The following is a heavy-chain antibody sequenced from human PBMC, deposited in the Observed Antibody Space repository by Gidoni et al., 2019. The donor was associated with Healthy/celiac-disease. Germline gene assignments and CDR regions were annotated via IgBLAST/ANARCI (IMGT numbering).Heavy chain of an antibody. J-gene: IGHJ3*02. CDR3: ASIGAFDI. CDR2: INHSGST. V-gene: IGHV4-34*01. Sequence: QVQLQQWGAGLLKPSETLSLTCAVYGVSFRGYYWSWIRQPPGKGLEWIGEINHSGSTNYNPYLKSRVTRSVDTSKNQFSLKLSSVTAADTAVYYCASIGAFDIWGQGTMVTVSS. CDR1: GVSFRGYY.